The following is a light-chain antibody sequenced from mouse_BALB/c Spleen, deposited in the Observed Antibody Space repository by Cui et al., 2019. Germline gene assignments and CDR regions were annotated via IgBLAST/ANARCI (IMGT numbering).Light chain of an antibody. CDR1: SSVSY. CDR3: QQRSSYPLT. J-gene: IGKJ5*01. Sequence: QIVLTQSPAIMSASPGEKVTIPCSASSSVSYMHWFQQKPGTSPKLWIYSTSNLAAGVPARFSGSGSGTSYSLTISRMEAEDAATYYCQQRSSYPLTFGAGTKLELK. V-gene: IGKV4-57*01. CDR2: STS.